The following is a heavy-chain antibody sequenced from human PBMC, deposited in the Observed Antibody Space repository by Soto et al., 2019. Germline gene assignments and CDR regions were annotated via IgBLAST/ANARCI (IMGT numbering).Heavy chain of an antibody. CDR2: ISGSGGST. V-gene: IGHV3-23*01. CDR1: GFTFSSYA. J-gene: IGHJ4*02. Sequence: GGSLRLSCAASGFTFSSYAMSWVRQAPGKGLEWVSAISGSGGSTYYADSVKGRFTISRDNSKNTLYLQMNSLRAEDTAVYYCAKGFRTIYSSGWYGDYWGQGTLVTVSS. D-gene: IGHD6-19*01. CDR3: AKGFRTIYSSGWYGDY.